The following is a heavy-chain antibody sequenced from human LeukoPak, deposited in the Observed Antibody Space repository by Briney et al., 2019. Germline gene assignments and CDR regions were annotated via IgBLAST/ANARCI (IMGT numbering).Heavy chain of an antibody. CDR1: GFTFSSYW. J-gene: IGHJ4*02. D-gene: IGHD3-9*01. CDR3: ARVGTYYDILTGYYQWCRFDY. V-gene: IGHV3-7*01. Sequence: GGSLRLSCEASGFTFSSYWMTWVRQAPGKGLEWVANIKQDGSEKYYVDSGKGRFTISRDNAKNALYLQMSSLRAEDTAVYYCARVGTYYDILTGYYQWCRFDYWGQGTLFTVSS. CDR2: IKQDGSEK.